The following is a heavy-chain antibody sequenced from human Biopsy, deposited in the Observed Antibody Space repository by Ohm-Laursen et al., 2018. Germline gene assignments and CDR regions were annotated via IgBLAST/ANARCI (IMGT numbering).Heavy chain of an antibody. CDR2: ISNIGST. V-gene: IGHV4-61*01. CDR3: AAYYYDSSGYFYAFHY. CDR1: GASVTSGSYY. D-gene: IGHD3-22*01. J-gene: IGHJ4*02. Sequence: SETLSLTCTVSGASVTSGSYYWSWIRQPPGKGLEWLGYISNIGSTNYNPSLKSRVIISANTSKNQFSLKLSSVTAADTAMYYCAAYYYDSSGYFYAFHYWGQGTLVTVSS.